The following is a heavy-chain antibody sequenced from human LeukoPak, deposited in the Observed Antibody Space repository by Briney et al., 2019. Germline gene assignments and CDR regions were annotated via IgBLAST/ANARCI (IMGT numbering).Heavy chain of an antibody. Sequence: SETLSLTCTVSGGSISSSSYYWGWIRQPPGKGLEWIGSIYYSGSTYYNPSLKSRVTISVDTSKNQFSLKLSSVTAADTAVYYCARCLYFYYMDVWGKGTTVTVSS. CDR3: ARCLYFYYMDV. V-gene: IGHV4-39*07. CDR2: IYYSGST. CDR1: GGSISSSSYY. J-gene: IGHJ6*03.